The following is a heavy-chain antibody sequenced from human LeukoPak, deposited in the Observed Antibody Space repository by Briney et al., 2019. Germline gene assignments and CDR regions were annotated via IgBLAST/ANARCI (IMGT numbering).Heavy chain of an antibody. V-gene: IGHV3-64*01. CDR2: IRSNGGST. D-gene: IGHD1-1*01. CDR1: GFTFSSYA. Sequence: GGSLRLSCAASGFTFSSYAMHWVRQAPGKGLEYVSAIRSNGGSTYYANSVKGRFTISRDNSKNTLYLQMGSLRAEDTAVYYCARAPGYGAAYYFDYWGQGTLVTVSS. CDR3: ARAPGYGAAYYFDY. J-gene: IGHJ4*02.